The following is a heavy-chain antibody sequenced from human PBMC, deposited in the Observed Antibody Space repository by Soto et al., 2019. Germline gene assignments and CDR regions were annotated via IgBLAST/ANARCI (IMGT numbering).Heavy chain of an antibody. V-gene: IGHV1-18*01. CDR1: GYTFTSYG. CDR3: ARGYLVYCSGGSCSHPNWFDP. D-gene: IGHD2-15*01. CDR2: ISAYNGNT. J-gene: IGHJ5*02. Sequence: ASVKVSCKASGYTFTSYGISWVRQAPGQGLEWMGWISAYNGNTNYAQKLQGRVTMTTDTSTSTAYMELRSLRSDDTAVYYCARGYLVYCSGGSCSHPNWFDPWGQGALVTVSS.